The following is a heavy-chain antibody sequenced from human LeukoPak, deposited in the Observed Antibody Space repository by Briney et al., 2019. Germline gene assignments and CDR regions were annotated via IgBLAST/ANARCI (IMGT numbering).Heavy chain of an antibody. J-gene: IGHJ5*02. CDR2: IYYSGST. CDR1: GDSISSYY. CDR3: ARDPSGEWDRFDP. D-gene: IGHD3-16*01. Sequence: SETLSLTCTVPGDSISSYYWSWIRQPPGKGLEWIGYIYYSGSTNYNPSLKSRVTISVDTSKNQFSLKLSSVTAADTAVYYCARDPSGEWDRFDPWGQGTLVTVSS. V-gene: IGHV4-59*01.